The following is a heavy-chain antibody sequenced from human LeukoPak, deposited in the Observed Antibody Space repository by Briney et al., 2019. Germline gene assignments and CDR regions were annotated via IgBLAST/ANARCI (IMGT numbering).Heavy chain of an antibody. D-gene: IGHD5-18*01. CDR2: IKEDGSEK. J-gene: IGHJ4*02. Sequence: GGSLRLSCAVSGFTFRSHWMSWVRQAPGKGLEWVANIKEDGSEKNYVDSVKGRFTISRGNAKNSLDLQMNSLRAEDTAVYYCATGGFRYGYWGQGALVTVSS. CDR3: ATGGFRYGY. V-gene: IGHV3-7*04. CDR1: GFTFRSHW.